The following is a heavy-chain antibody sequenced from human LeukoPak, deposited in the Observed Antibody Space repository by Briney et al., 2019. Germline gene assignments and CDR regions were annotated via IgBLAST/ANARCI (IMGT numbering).Heavy chain of an antibody. V-gene: IGHV4-59*01. CDR3: ARTYYDYVWGSYRPTYYFDY. Sequence: SETLSLTCTVSGGSISSYYWSWIRQPPGKGLEWIGYIYYSGSTNYNPSLKSRVTISVDTSKNQFSLKLSSVTAADTAVYYCARTYYDYVWGSYRPTYYFDYWGQGTLVTVSS. J-gene: IGHJ4*02. D-gene: IGHD3-16*02. CDR1: GGSISSYY. CDR2: IYYSGST.